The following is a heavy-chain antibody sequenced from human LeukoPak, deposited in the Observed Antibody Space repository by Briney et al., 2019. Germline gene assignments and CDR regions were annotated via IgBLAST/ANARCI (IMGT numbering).Heavy chain of an antibody. CDR3: ARDSQQWLVTPFDY. D-gene: IGHD6-19*01. CDR1: GYTFTSYG. V-gene: IGHV1-18*01. J-gene: IGHJ4*02. Sequence: ASVKVSCKASGYTFTSYGISWVRQAPGQGLEWMGWISAYNGNTNYAQKLQGRVTMTTDTSTSTGYMELRSLRSDDTAVYYWARDSQQWLVTPFDYWGQGTLVTVSS. CDR2: ISAYNGNT.